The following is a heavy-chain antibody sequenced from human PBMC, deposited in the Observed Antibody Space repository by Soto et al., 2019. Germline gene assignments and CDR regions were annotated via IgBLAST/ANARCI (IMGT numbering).Heavy chain of an antibody. Sequence: PSETLSLTCAVSGGSISSGGYSWSWIRQPPGKGLEWIGYIYDSGSTYYNPSLKSRVTISVDTSKNQFSLKLSSVTAADTAVYYCARRYGGNFDYWGQGTLVTVSS. V-gene: IGHV4-30-2*01. J-gene: IGHJ4*02. CDR2: IYDSGST. CDR3: ARRYGGNFDY. D-gene: IGHD1-26*01. CDR1: GGSISSGGYS.